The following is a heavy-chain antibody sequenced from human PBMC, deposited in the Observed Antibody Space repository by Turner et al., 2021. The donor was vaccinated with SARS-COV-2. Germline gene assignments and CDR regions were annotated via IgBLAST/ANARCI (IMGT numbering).Heavy chain of an antibody. CDR1: GGSLSGYY. Sequence: QVQLQQWGAGPLKPSETLSLICAVNGGSLSGYYWTWIRQPPGKGLEWIGEVHPYGTTYYTPSLKSRFSMSVDTSKNQFSLKLNSVTAADTAFYYCARGDYPRKSGVVWGQGTLVTVSS. D-gene: IGHD3-3*01. J-gene: IGHJ4*02. CDR3: ARGDYPRKSGVV. V-gene: IGHV4-34*01. CDR2: VHPYGTT.